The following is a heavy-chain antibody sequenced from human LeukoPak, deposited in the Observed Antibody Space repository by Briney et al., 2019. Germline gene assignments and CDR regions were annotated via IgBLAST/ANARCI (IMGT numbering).Heavy chain of an antibody. CDR3: VPTTTYCSSTSCHNWFDP. J-gene: IGHJ5*02. CDR2: INPSGGST. D-gene: IGHD2-2*01. Sequence: ASVKVSRKASGGTFSSYAISWVRQAPGQGLEWMGIINPSGGSTSYARKFQGRVTMTRDRSISTAYMELSRLRSDDTGVYYCVPTTTYCSSTSCHNWFDPWGQGTLVTVSS. CDR1: GGTFSSYA. V-gene: IGHV1-46*01.